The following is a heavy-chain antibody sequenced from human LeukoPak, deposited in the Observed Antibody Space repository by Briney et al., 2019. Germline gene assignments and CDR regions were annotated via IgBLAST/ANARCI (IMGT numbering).Heavy chain of an antibody. J-gene: IGHJ3*02. CDR2: IYYSGST. V-gene: IGHV4-31*03. Sequence: SETLSLTCTVSGGSISSGGYYWSWIRQHPGKGLEWIGYIYYSGSTYYNPSLKSRVTISVDTSKSQFSLKLSSVTAADTAVYYCPRSGGNSYWPLPFDIWGQGTMVTVSS. CDR1: GGSISSGGYY. D-gene: IGHD4-23*01. CDR3: PRSGGNSYWPLPFDI.